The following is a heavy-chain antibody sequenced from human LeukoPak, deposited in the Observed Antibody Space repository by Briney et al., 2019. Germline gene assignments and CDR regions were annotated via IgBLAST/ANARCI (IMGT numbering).Heavy chain of an antibody. V-gene: IGHV1-46*01. CDR1: GYTFTSYY. Sequence: GASVKVSCKASGYTFTSYYMHWVRQAPGQGLEWMGIINPSGGSKSYAQKFQGRVTMTRDMSTSTVYMELSSLGSEDTDVYYCARRYSSGWYADYWGQGTLVTVSS. CDR2: INPSGGSK. J-gene: IGHJ4*02. CDR3: ARRYSSGWYADY. D-gene: IGHD6-19*01.